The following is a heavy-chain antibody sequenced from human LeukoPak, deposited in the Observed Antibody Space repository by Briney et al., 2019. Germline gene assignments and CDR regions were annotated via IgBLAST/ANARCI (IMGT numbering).Heavy chain of an antibody. CDR1: GGSISSYY. J-gene: IGHJ4*02. CDR3: ARCCGSYGTSCFMDY. CDR2: IYTSGST. V-gene: IGHV4-4*07. Sequence: SETLSLTCTVSGGSISSYYWSWIRQPAGKGLEWIGRIYTSGSTNYNPSLKSRVTMSVDTSKNQFSLKLSSVTAADTAVYYCARCCGSYGTSCFMDYWGQGTMVTVSS. D-gene: IGHD2-2*01.